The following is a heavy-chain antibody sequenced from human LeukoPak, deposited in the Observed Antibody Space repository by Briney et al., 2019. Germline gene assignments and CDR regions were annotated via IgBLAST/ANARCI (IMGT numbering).Heavy chain of an antibody. Sequence: GASVKVSCKASGGTFSSYAVSWVRQAPGQGLEWMGGIIPIFGTANYAQNFQGRVTITTDESTSTAYMELSSLRPVDTAVYYCARERGAGHTYLDHWGQGTLVTVSS. D-gene: IGHD1-26*01. J-gene: IGHJ4*02. CDR1: GGTFSSYA. CDR2: IIPIFGTA. V-gene: IGHV1-69*05. CDR3: ARERGAGHTYLDH.